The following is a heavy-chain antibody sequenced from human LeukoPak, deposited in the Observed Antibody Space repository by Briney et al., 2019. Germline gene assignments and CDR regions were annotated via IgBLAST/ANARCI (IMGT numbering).Heavy chain of an antibody. Sequence: GGSLRLSCVASGFTFSSYWMHWVRQDPRKGLVWVSRINGDGSNINYADSVRGRFTISRDNAKNTLYLQMNTLRAEDAAVYYCARAWEVTMVRGVIASDFDYWGQGTLVTVSS. CDR1: GFTFSSYW. V-gene: IGHV3-74*01. D-gene: IGHD3-10*01. CDR2: INGDGSNI. CDR3: ARAWEVTMVRGVIASDFDY. J-gene: IGHJ4*02.